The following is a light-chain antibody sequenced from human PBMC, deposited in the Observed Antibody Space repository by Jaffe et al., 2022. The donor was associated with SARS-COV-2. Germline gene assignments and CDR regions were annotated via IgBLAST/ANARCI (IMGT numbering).Light chain of an antibody. CDR2: RND. CDR1: TSNIGSNY. Sequence: QSVLTQPPSASGTPGQRIIISCSGSTSNIGSNYVYWYQQLPGTAPKVLIYRNDERPSGVPDRFSGSKSGTSASLAISGLRSEDEAEYYCAAWDDSLGGRVFGGGTKLTVL. V-gene: IGLV1-47*01. J-gene: IGLJ3*02. CDR3: AAWDDSLGGRV.